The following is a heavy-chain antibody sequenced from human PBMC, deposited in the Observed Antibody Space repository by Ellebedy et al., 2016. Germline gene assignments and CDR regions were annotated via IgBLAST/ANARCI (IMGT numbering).Heavy chain of an antibody. D-gene: IGHD2-2*01. CDR1: GFAFSTYA. V-gene: IGHV3-30*04. Sequence: GESLKISCAASGFAFSTYAMFWVRQAPGKGLEWVALISYDGSGSFYADSVKGRFTISRDNSKNTLYLQMNSLRDEDTGLYYCVRDPHPDCSSIRCPGYWYMDVWGKGTTVTVSS. J-gene: IGHJ6*03. CDR3: VRDPHPDCSSIRCPGYWYMDV. CDR2: ISYDGSGS.